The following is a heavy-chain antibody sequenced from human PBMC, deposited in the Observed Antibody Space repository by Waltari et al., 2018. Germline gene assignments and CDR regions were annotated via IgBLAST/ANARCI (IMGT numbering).Heavy chain of an antibody. CDR1: GFSFSTYG. Sequence: EVQLVESGGGLVQPGGSLRLSCAASGFSFSTYGMNWVRQAPGKGLEWVSYISRSSSTIYYADSLKGRFTISRDNAKNSLYLQMNSLRAEDTAVYYCVRGSDSGSYYFFDSWGQGTLVTVSS. J-gene: IGHJ4*02. CDR2: ISRSSSTI. CDR3: VRGSDSGSYYFFDS. V-gene: IGHV3-48*04. D-gene: IGHD1-26*01.